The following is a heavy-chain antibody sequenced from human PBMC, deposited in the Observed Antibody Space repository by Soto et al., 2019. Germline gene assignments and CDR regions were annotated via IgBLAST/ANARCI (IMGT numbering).Heavy chain of an antibody. CDR2: IYYSGST. CDR1: GGSISSYY. J-gene: IGHJ6*03. V-gene: IGHV4-59*08. Sequence: QVQLQESGPGLVKPSETLSLTCTVSGGSISSYYWSWIRQPPGKGLEWIGYIYYSGSTNYNPSLKSRVTIPVDTSKNQFSLKLSSVTAADTAVYYCERLGYGDYNYYYYMDVWGKGTTVTVSS. D-gene: IGHD4-17*01. CDR3: ERLGYGDYNYYYYMDV.